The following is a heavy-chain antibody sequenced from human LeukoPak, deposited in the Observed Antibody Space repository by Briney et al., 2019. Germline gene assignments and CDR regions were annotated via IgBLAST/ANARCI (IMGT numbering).Heavy chain of an antibody. CDR2: IRYDSTDK. CDR1: DFTFSIYG. D-gene: IGHD2-21*01. J-gene: IGHJ3*01. CDR3: ARASYSDR. Sequence: GGSLRLSCVASDFTFSIYGIHWVRQAPGKGLEWVAFIRYDSTDKFYADSVKGRFTISRDNAKNSLYLQMNSLRAEDTAVYYCARASYSDRWGQGTMVTVSS. V-gene: IGHV3-30*02.